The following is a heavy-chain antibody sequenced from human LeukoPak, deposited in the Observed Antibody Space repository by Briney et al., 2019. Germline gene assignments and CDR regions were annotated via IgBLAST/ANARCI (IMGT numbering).Heavy chain of an antibody. D-gene: IGHD6-13*01. CDR2: ISGSGGST. Sequence: GGSLRLSCVASGFTFSSYGMSWVRQAPGKGLEWVSAISGSGGSTYYADSVKGRFTISRDNSKNTLYLQMNSLRAEDTAVYYCAKGAGSSSWLNYYFDYWGQGTLVTVSS. CDR1: GFTFSSYG. J-gene: IGHJ4*02. CDR3: AKGAGSSSWLNYYFDY. V-gene: IGHV3-23*01.